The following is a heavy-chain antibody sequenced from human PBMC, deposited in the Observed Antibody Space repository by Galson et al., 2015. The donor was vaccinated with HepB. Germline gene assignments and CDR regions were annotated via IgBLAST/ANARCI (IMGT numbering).Heavy chain of an antibody. CDR1: GGSISSGGYS. J-gene: IGHJ3*02. V-gene: IGHV4-30-2*01. Sequence: TLSLTCAVSGGSISSGGYSWSWIRRPPGKGLEWIGYIYHSGSTYYNPSLKSRVTISVDRSKNQFSLKLGSVTAADTAVYYCARVTFDYGDYATPDAFDIWGQGTMVTVSS. D-gene: IGHD4-17*01. CDR3: ARVTFDYGDYATPDAFDI. CDR2: IYHSGST.